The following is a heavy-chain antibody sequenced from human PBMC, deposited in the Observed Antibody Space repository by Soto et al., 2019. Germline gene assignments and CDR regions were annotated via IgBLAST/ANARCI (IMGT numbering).Heavy chain of an antibody. CDR2: INVGHGNT. Sequence: QVQLVQSGAEVNKPGASVKVSCKASGYTFTNYGVHWVRQAPGQGLEWMGWINVGHGNTKYSQKFQGRVTITRDTAANTAFMELSSLRSEDTAVYYCARSGYSSGWYHWYFDFWGRGTLVTVSS. D-gene: IGHD6-19*01. CDR3: ARSGYSSGWYHWYFDF. J-gene: IGHJ2*01. CDR1: GYTFTNYG. V-gene: IGHV1-3*01.